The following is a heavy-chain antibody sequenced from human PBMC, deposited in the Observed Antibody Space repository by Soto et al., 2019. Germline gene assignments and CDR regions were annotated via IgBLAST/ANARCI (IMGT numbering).Heavy chain of an antibody. CDR1: GGSISSSSYY. J-gene: IGHJ4*02. CDR2: IYYSGST. V-gene: IGHV4-39*01. Sequence: SETLSLTCTVSGGSISSSSYYWGWIRQPPGKGLEWIGNIYYSGSTYYNPSLKNRVTISVDTSKNQFSLKLSSVTAADTAVYYRARQAYYLGSGTYSHLDYWGQGTLVTVSS. CDR3: ARQAYYLGSGTYSHLDY. D-gene: IGHD3-10*01.